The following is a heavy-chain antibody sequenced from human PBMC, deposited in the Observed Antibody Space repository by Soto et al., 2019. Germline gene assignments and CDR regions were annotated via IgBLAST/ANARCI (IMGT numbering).Heavy chain of an antibody. Sequence: TSETLSLTCAVSSGSISSSNWWSWVRQPPGKGLEWIGEIYHSGSTNYNPSLKSRVTISVDKSKNQFSLKLSSVTAADTAVYYCARLGYCSGGSCPFDYWGQGTLVTVSS. CDR3: ARLGYCSGGSCPFDY. V-gene: IGHV4-4*02. CDR1: SGSISSSNW. J-gene: IGHJ4*02. D-gene: IGHD2-15*01. CDR2: IYHSGST.